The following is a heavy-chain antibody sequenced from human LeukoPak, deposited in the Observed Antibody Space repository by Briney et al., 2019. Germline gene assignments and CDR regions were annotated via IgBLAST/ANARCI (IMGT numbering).Heavy chain of an antibody. Sequence: GGSLRLSCAASGFTFSSYAMNWVRQAPGKGLEWVSAISGSGDSTYYADSVKGRFTISRDNSKNTLYLQMNSLRAEDTAEYYCAKDHDYYKSGPIWGQGTMVAVSS. J-gene: IGHJ3*02. CDR1: GFTFSSYA. D-gene: IGHD3-10*01. CDR2: ISGSGDST. V-gene: IGHV3-23*01. CDR3: AKDHDYYKSGPI.